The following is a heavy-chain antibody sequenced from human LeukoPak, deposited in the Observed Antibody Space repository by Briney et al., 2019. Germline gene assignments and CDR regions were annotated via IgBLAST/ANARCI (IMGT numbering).Heavy chain of an antibody. CDR1: GFTFSSYS. Sequence: PGGSLRLSCAASGFTFSSYSMNWVRQAPGKGLEWVSSISSSSSYIYYADSVKGRFTISRDNAKNSLYLQMNSLRAEDTAVYYCARDTFFQRRPYGDAFDIWGQGTMVTVSS. CDR3: ARDTFFQRRPYGDAFDI. V-gene: IGHV3-21*01. J-gene: IGHJ3*02. D-gene: IGHD3-16*01. CDR2: ISSSSSYI.